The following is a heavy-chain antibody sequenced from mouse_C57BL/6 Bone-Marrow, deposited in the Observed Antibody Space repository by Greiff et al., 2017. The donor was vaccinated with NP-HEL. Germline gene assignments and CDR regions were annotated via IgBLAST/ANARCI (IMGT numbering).Heavy chain of an antibody. CDR3: GLITTDAMDY. J-gene: IGHJ4*01. V-gene: IGHV1-82*01. D-gene: IGHD1-2*01. Sequence: QVQLQQSGPELVKPGASVKISCKASGYAFSSSWMNWVKQRPGKGLEWIGRIYPGDGDNNYNGKFTGKATLTADKSSSTAYMQLSSLTSEDSAVYFCGLITTDAMDYWGQGTSVTVSS. CDR1: GYAFSSSW. CDR2: IYPGDGDN.